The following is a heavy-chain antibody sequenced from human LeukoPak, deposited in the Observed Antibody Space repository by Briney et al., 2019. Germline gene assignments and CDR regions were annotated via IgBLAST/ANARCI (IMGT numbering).Heavy chain of an antibody. J-gene: IGHJ4*02. D-gene: IGHD3-10*01. V-gene: IGHV4-59*01. CDR2: IYYSGST. CDR1: GGSISSYY. CDR3: ARGGRDVFY. Sequence: PSETPSLTCTVSGGSISSYYWSWIRQPPGKGLEWIGYIYYSGSTNYNPSLKSRVTISVDTSENQFSLKLSSVTAADTAVYYCARGGRDVFYWGQGTLVTVSS.